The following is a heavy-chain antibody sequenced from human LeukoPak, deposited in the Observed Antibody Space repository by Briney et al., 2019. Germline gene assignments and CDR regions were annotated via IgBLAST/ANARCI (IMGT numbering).Heavy chain of an antibody. D-gene: IGHD6-13*01. Sequence: PSETLSLTCTVSGGSISSYYRSWIRQPAGKGLEWIGRIYTSGSTNYNPSLKSRVTMSVDTSKNQFSLKLSSVTAADTAVYYCARDRRIAAAGSPFEYWGQGTLVTVSS. J-gene: IGHJ4*02. CDR1: GGSISSYY. CDR3: ARDRRIAAAGSPFEY. CDR2: IYTSGST. V-gene: IGHV4-4*07.